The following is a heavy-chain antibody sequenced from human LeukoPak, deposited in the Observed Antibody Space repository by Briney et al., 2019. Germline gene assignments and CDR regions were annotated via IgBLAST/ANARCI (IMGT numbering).Heavy chain of an antibody. D-gene: IGHD5-18*01. Sequence: PGGSLRLSCAASGFTFSGYAMSWVRQAPGKGLEWVSAISGSGGSTYYADSVKGRFTISRDNSKNTLYLQMNSLRAEDTAVYYCAKDGGGGQLWLRSLFDYWGQGTLVTVSS. V-gene: IGHV3-23*01. CDR2: ISGSGGST. J-gene: IGHJ4*02. CDR1: GFTFSGYA. CDR3: AKDGGGGQLWLRSLFDY.